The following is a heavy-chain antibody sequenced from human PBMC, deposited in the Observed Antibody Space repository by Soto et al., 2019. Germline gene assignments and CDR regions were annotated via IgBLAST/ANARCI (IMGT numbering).Heavy chain of an antibody. CDR3: ARDRIMLTFGGGSGEWGIDS. D-gene: IGHD3-16*01. CDR2: IYYSGST. J-gene: IGHJ4*02. V-gene: IGHV4-59*12. Sequence: SETLSLTCTVSGGSISSYYWSWIRQPPGKGLEWIGYIYYSGSTNYNPSLKSRVTISVDTSKNQFSLTLSSVTAADTAVYYCARDRIMLTFGGGSGEWGIDSWGQGTLVTVSS. CDR1: GGSISSYY.